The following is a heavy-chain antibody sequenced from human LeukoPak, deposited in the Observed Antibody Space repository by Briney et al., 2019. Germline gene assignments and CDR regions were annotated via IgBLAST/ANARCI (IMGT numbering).Heavy chain of an antibody. V-gene: IGHV3-7*01. CDR2: INQDGSEK. CDR3: ASYDYGDYVAFDY. Sequence: PGGSLRLSCAGSGFPFSSYWMTWVRQAPGKGLEWVANINQDGSEKLYVDSVKGRFTISRDNAKDSLYLQMNSLRAEDTAVYYCASYDYGDYVAFDYWGQGTLVTVSS. CDR1: GFPFSSYW. J-gene: IGHJ4*02. D-gene: IGHD4-17*01.